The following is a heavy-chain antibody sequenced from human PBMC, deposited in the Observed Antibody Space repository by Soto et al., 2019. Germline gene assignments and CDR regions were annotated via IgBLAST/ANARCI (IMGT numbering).Heavy chain of an antibody. J-gene: IGHJ6*02. Sequence: ASVKVSFKASGYSFTSYGISWVRLAPGQGLEWIGWISPYNGHTQFVERFQGRVTMTTDTSTKTAYMELRNLRSDDTAHYYCARDLTIVPATHPRLENYGMDVWGQGTTVTVS. CDR3: ARDLTIVPATHPRLENYGMDV. V-gene: IGHV1-18*01. D-gene: IGHD2-2*01. CDR2: ISPYNGHT. CDR1: GYSFTSYG.